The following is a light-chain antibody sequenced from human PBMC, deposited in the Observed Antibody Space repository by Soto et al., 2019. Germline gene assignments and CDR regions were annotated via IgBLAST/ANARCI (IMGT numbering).Light chain of an antibody. J-gene: IGLJ3*02. CDR2: EVS. V-gene: IGLV2-14*01. CDR1: SSDVGGFNY. Sequence: QSALPQPASVSGSPGQSITISCTGTSSDVGGFNYVSWYQQYPGEAPKLLIYEVSNRPSGVSSRFSGSKSGNMASLTISGLQADDEGDYYCSSFTTSNTWVFGGGTKLTVL. CDR3: SSFTTSNTWV.